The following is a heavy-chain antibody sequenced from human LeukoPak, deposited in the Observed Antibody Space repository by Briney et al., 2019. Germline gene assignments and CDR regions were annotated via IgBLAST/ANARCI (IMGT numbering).Heavy chain of an antibody. D-gene: IGHD6-13*01. Sequence: ASVKVSCKASGYTFTGYYMHWVRQAPGQGLEWMGWINPNSGGTNYAQKFQGRVTMTRDTSISTAYMELSRLRSDDTAVYYCAREPFSLYSSSWEDYWGQGTLVTVSS. J-gene: IGHJ4*02. CDR2: INPNSGGT. CDR1: GYTFTGYY. V-gene: IGHV1-2*02. CDR3: AREPFSLYSSSWEDY.